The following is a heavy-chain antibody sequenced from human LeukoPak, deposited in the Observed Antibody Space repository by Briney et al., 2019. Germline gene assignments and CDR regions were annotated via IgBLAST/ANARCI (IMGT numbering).Heavy chain of an antibody. CDR3: ARDPDPSRHSSGPNWFDP. D-gene: IGHD6-19*01. J-gene: IGHJ5*02. V-gene: IGHV1-8*02. Sequence: WASVKVSCKASGYTFTSYDINWVRQATGQGLEWMGWMNPNSGNTGYAQKFQGRVTMTRDTSTSTVYMELSSLRSEDTAVYYCARDPDPSRHSSGPNWFDPWGQGTLVTVSS. CDR1: GYTFTSYD. CDR2: MNPNSGNT.